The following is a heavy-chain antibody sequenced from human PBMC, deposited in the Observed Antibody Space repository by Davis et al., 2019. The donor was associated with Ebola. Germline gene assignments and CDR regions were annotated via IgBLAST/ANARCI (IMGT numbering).Heavy chain of an antibody. Sequence: GESLKISCQSSGYTFTSYWISWVRQMPGKGLEWMGRIDPSDSYTNYSPSFQGHVTISADKSISTAYLQWSSLKASDTAMYYCAKSYSSSYDYWGQGTLVTVSS. CDR3: AKSYSSSYDY. CDR1: GYTFTSYW. D-gene: IGHD6-13*01. J-gene: IGHJ4*02. CDR2: IDPSDSYT. V-gene: IGHV5-10-1*01.